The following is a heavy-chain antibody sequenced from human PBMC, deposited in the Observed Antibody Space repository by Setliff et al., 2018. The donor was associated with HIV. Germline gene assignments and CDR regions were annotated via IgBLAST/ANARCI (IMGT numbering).Heavy chain of an antibody. Sequence: ASVKVSCKASGGSFSSYTISWIRQAPGQGLKWMGLINPSGGRTSYAQKFQGRLTMTRDTSRSTVYMELSSLKTEDTAVYYCTRDWSPITMVRFDYWGQGTLVTVSS. V-gene: IGHV1-46*03. CDR2: INPSGGRT. J-gene: IGHJ4*02. CDR1: GGSFSSYT. CDR3: TRDWSPITMVRFDY. D-gene: IGHD3-10*01.